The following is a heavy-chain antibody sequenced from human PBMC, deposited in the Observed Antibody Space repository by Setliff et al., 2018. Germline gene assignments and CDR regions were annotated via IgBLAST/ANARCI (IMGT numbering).Heavy chain of an antibody. D-gene: IGHD5-12*01. J-gene: IGHJ4*02. CDR2: IIPFFGST. V-gene: IGHV1-69*05. Sequence: GASVKVSCKVSGGTFGSSAFTWVRQAPGPGLEYMGGIIPFFGSTSYAQKFQGRVTMTRDTSTSTVYMELSSLRSEDTAVYYCARVQLEEMATIFLDYRGQGTLVTVSS. CDR1: GGTFGSSA. CDR3: ARVQLEEMATIFLDY.